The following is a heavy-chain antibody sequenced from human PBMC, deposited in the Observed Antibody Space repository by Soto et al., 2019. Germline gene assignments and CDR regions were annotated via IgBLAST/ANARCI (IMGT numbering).Heavy chain of an antibody. Sequence: PGESLKISCKGSGYSFTSYWISWVRQMPGKGLEWMGRIDPSDSYTNYSPSFQGHVTISADKSISTAYLQWSSLKASDTAMYYCASSPIVVVPADKGGAGYGMDVWGQGTTVTVSS. CDR2: IDPSDSYT. D-gene: IGHD2-2*01. CDR1: GYSFTSYW. J-gene: IGHJ6*02. V-gene: IGHV5-10-1*01. CDR3: ASSPIVVVPADKGGAGYGMDV.